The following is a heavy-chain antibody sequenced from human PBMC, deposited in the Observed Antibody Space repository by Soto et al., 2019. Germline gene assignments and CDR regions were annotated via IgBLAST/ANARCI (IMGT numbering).Heavy chain of an antibody. D-gene: IGHD2-15*01. CDR1: GYTFTSYG. CDR3: ARGGIVVVVAAPDYYYYGMDV. V-gene: IGHV1-18*01. J-gene: IGHJ6*02. Sequence: QVQLVQSGAEVKKPGASVKVSCKASGYTFTSYGISWVRQAPGQGLEWMGWISAYNGNTNYAQKLQGRVTMTTDTATSTAYMELRSLRSDDTAVYYCARGGIVVVVAAPDYYYYGMDVWRQGPTVTVSS. CDR2: ISAYNGNT.